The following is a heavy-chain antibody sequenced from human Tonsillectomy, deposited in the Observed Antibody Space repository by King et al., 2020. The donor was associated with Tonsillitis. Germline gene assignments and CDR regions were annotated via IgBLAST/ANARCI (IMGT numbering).Heavy chain of an antibody. CDR1: GDSISSYY. CDR3: ARGGRLFDY. D-gene: IGHD1-26*01. CDR2: FHYRGSTFSNP. Sequence: QLQESGPGLVKPSETLSLICSFSGDSISSYYWTCIRQPPGKGLEWLGYFHYRGSTFSNPYYNPSLKSRVIMSVDASKNQFSLKLNSVTAADTAVYFCARGGRLFDYWGQGTVVTVSS. V-gene: IGHV4-59*01. J-gene: IGHJ4*02.